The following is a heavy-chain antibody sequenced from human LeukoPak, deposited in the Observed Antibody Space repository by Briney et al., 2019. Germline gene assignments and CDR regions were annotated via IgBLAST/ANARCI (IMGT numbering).Heavy chain of an antibody. J-gene: IGHJ5*02. D-gene: IGHD3-10*01. V-gene: IGHV1-2*04. Sequence: ASVKVSCTASGYTFTGYYMHWVRQAPGQGLEWMGWINPNSGGTNYAQKFQGWVTMTRDTSISTAYMELSRLRSDDTAVYYCARGGITMVRGVPNGWFDPWGQGTLVTVSS. CDR3: ARGGITMVRGVPNGWFDP. CDR1: GYTFTGYY. CDR2: INPNSGGT.